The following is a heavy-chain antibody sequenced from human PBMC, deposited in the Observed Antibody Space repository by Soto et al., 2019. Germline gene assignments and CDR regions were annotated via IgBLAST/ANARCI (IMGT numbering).Heavy chain of an antibody. D-gene: IGHD6-19*01. V-gene: IGHV1-18*01. CDR2: ISAYNGNT. CDR1: VYTFTTYG. J-gene: IGHJ4*02. CDR3: ARDRQSSGSTPFDY. Sequence: ASVKVSCKGSVYTFTTYGISWVRQALGQGLEWMGWISAYNGNTNYAQKLQGRVTMTTDTSTSTAYMELRSLRSDDTAVYYCARDRQSSGSTPFDYWGQGTLVTVSS.